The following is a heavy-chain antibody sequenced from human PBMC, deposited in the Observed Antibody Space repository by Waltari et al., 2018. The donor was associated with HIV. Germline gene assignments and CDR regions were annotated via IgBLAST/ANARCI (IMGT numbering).Heavy chain of an antibody. J-gene: IGHJ4*02. CDR2: IYYSGST. CDR3: ARQSGVGAPTGPYYFDY. Sequence: SISSSSYYWGWIRQPPGKGLEWIGSIYYSGSTYYNPSLKSRVTISVDTSKNQFSLKLSSVTAADTAVYYCARQSGVGAPTGPYYFDYWGQGTLVTVSS. V-gene: IGHV4-39*01. D-gene: IGHD1-26*01. CDR1: SISSSSYY.